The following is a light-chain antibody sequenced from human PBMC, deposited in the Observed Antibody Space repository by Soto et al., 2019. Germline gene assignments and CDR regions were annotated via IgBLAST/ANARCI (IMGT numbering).Light chain of an antibody. CDR2: EDN. Sequence: QSVLTQPPSVSAAPGQTVTIYCSGSSSNIGSNFVSWYQQLPGTAPKLLIYEDNKRPSGIPDRFSGSKSGTSATLGITGLQTGDEADYYCGTWDSSLSAVFGGGTKVTVL. V-gene: IGLV1-51*01. CDR3: GTWDSSLSAV. CDR1: SSNIGSNF. J-gene: IGLJ2*01.